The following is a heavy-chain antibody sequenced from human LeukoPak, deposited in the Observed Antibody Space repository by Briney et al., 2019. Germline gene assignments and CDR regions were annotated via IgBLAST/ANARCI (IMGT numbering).Heavy chain of an antibody. J-gene: IGHJ4*02. D-gene: IGHD3-16*01. V-gene: IGHV1-18*01. CDR2: ISAYNGIT. CDR1: GHTFTSYG. Sequence: ASVRVSCKASGHTFTSYGINWVRQAPGQGLEWMGWISAYNGITNYAQKLQGRVTMTTDTSTSTAYMELRGLRSDDTAVYYCARSDGQYIIGGYYFDYGGQASSATVSS. CDR3: ARSDGQYIIGGYYFDY.